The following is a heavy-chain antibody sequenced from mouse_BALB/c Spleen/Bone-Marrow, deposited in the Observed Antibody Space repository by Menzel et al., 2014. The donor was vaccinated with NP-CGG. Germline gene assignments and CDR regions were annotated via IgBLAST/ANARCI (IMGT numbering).Heavy chain of an antibody. D-gene: IGHD2-10*02. J-gene: IGHJ3*01. CDR1: GFSLTSYG. CDR2: IWSGGST. CDR3: ARNSRGYGNSFAY. V-gene: IGHV2-2*02. Sequence: QVQLKQSGPGLVQPSQSLSITCTVSGFSLTSYGVHWVRQSPGKGLELLGVIWSGGSTDYNAAFISRLSISKDNSKSQVFFKMSSLQANDTAIYYCARNSRGYGNSFAYWGQGTLVTVSA.